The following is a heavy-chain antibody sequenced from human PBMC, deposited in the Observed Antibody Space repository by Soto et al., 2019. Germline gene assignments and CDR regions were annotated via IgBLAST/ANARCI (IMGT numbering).Heavy chain of an antibody. CDR2: INWNSNKI. CDR1: GFTFEDYA. J-gene: IGHJ5*02. CDR3: VKDRTAGTATPFNRFDT. D-gene: IGHD2-21*02. V-gene: IGHV3-9*01. Sequence: GGSLRLSCAASGFTFEDYAMNWVRHAPGKGLEWVANINWNSNKIAYADSVKGRFTISRDNAKNSLYLQLNCLGPEDTAFSYCVKDRTAGTATPFNRFDTWGKRTLGTVSS.